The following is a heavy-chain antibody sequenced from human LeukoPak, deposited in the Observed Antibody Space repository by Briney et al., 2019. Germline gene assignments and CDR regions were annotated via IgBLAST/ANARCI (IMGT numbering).Heavy chain of an antibody. J-gene: IGHJ4*02. CDR1: GFTFNAYC. D-gene: IGHD2-21*01. V-gene: IGHV3-11*01. Sequence: GGSLRLSCAASGFTFNAYCMTWVRQAPGKGLDWVSIISGSGSAIYYTDSVKGRFTISRDNAKNSLYLQMNSLRAEDTAVYYCARRIQIWGQGTLVTVSS. CDR2: ISGSGSAI. CDR3: ARRIQI.